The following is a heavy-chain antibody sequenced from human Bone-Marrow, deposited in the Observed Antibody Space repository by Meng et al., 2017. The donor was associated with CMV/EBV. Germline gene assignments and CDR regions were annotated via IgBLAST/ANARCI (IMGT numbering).Heavy chain of an antibody. Sequence: GSLRLSCTVSGYSISSGYYWGWIRQPPGKGLEWIGSIYHSGSTYYNPSLKSRVTISVDTSKNQFSLKLSSVTAADTAVYYCARGWKPTHWGQGTLVTVSS. CDR2: IYHSGST. J-gene: IGHJ4*02. V-gene: IGHV4-38-2*02. CDR1: GYSISSGYY. CDR3: ARGWKPTH. D-gene: IGHD1-1*01.